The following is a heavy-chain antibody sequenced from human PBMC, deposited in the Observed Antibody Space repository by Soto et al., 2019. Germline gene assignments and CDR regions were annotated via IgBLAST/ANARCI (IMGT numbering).Heavy chain of an antibody. V-gene: IGHV3-33*01. CDR1: GFTFSSYG. Sequence: PGGSLRLSCAASGFTFSSYGMHWVRQAPGKGLEWVAVIWYDGSNKYYADSVKGRFTISRDNSKNTLYLQMNSLRAEDTAVYYCARDGLVITGTTVYGMGVWGQGTTVTVSS. D-gene: IGHD1-7*01. CDR2: IWYDGSNK. J-gene: IGHJ6*02. CDR3: ARDGLVITGTTVYGMGV.